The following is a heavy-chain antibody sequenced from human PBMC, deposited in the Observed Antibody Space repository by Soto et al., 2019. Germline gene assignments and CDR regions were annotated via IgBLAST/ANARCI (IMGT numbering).Heavy chain of an antibody. D-gene: IGHD4-4*01. Sequence: QLQLQESGPGLVKPSETLSLTCTVSGGSISSSSYYWGWIRQPPGKGLEWIGSIYYSGSTYYNPSLKSRVTISVDTSKNQFSLQLSSVTAADTAVYYCARHSPDYSNYVFRGGWNYYYGMDVWGQGTTVTVSS. V-gene: IGHV4-39*01. CDR2: IYYSGST. CDR1: GGSISSSSYY. J-gene: IGHJ6*02. CDR3: ARHSPDYSNYVFRGGWNYYYGMDV.